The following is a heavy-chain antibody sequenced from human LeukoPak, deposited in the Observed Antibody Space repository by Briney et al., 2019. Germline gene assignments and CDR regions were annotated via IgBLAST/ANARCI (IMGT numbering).Heavy chain of an antibody. D-gene: IGHD3-10*01. V-gene: IGHV3-23*01. CDR1: GFTFSSYA. CDR3: AKEIYGSGSYYSSY. J-gene: IGHJ4*02. Sequence: GGSLRLSCAASGFTFSSYAMSWVRQAPGKGLEWVSAISGSGGSTYYADSVKGRFTISRGNSKNTLYLQMNSLRAEDTAVYYCAKEIYGSGSYYSSYWGQGTLVTVSS. CDR2: ISGSGGST.